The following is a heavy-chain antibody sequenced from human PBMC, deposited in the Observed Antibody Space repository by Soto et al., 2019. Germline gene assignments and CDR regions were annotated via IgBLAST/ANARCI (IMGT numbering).Heavy chain of an antibody. CDR2: ISAYNGNT. V-gene: IGHV1-18*01. J-gene: IGHJ6*03. Sequence: ASVKVSCKASGYTFTSYGSSWVRQAPGQGLEWMGWISAYNGNTNYAQKLQGRVTMTTDTSTSTAYMELRSLRSDDTAVDYCAREGLENYYYYYYMDVWGKGTTVTVSS. CDR3: AREGLENYYYYYYMDV. CDR1: GYTFTSYG.